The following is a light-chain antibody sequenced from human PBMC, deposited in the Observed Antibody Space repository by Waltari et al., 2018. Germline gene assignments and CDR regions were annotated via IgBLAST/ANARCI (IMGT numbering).Light chain of an antibody. V-gene: IGKV3-15*01. CDR1: QSVSTS. CDR3: TQYKSWPT. CDR2: GAS. Sequence: ERVMTQSPATLSVSPGERATLYCRASQSVSTSLAWDQQKPGQAPKLLIYGASTRATGIPARFSGSGSETEFTRTINSLQSGEFAVYYCTQYKSWPTCGGGTKVEIK. J-gene: IGKJ4*01.